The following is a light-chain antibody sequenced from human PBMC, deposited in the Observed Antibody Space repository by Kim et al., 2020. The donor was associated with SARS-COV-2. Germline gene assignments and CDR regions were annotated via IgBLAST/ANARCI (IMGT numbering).Light chain of an antibody. V-gene: IGKV1-39*01. CDR3: QQTYITPYT. CDR2: STS. J-gene: IGKJ2*01. Sequence: DIRMTQSPSSLSASVGDRVTITCRASQIISSYLNWYQQKPGKAPNLLIYSTSVLQSGVPSRFSGSGSGTDFTLTISSLHPEDFATYYCQQTYITPYTFGQGTKLEI. CDR1: QIISSY.